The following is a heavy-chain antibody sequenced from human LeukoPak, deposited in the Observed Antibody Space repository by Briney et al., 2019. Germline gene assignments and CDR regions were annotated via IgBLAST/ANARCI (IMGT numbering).Heavy chain of an antibody. V-gene: IGHV1-69*04. CDR1: GGTFSSYA. CDR2: IIPILGIA. D-gene: IGHD2-2*02. J-gene: IGHJ6*02. Sequence: SVKVSCKASGGTFSSYAISWVRQAPGRGLEWMGRIIPILGIANYAQKFQGRVTITADKSTSTAYMELSSMRSEDTAVYYCASRIVVVPAAITPNYYYYYGMDVWGQGTTVTFSS. CDR3: ASRIVVVPAAITPNYYYYYGMDV.